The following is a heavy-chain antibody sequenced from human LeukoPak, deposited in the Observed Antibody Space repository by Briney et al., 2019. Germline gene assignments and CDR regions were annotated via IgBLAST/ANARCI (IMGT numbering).Heavy chain of an antibody. D-gene: IGHD4-23*01. CDR1: GGSISSGGYS. J-gene: IGHJ4*02. CDR3: ASSKTVVTPFYY. Sequence: SQTLSLTSAVSGGSISSGGYSWSWLRQPPEKGLEWIGYIYHSGSTYYNPSLKSRVTISVDRSKNQFSLKLSSVTAADTAVYYCASSKTVVTPFYYWGQGTLVTVSS. V-gene: IGHV4-30-2*01. CDR2: IYHSGST.